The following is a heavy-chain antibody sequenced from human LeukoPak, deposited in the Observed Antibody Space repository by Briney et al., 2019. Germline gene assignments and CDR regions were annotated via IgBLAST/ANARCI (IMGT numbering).Heavy chain of an antibody. V-gene: IGHV4-34*01. CDR1: GGSFSGYY. CDR3: ARRPMCSGGSCYRQKPFDY. D-gene: IGHD2-15*01. J-gene: IGHJ4*02. CDR2: INHSGST. Sequence: PETLSLTCAVYGGSFSGYYWSWIRQPPGKGLEWIGEINHSGSTNYNPSLKSRVTISVDTSKNQFSLKLSSVTAADTAVYYCARRPMCSGGSCYRQKPFDYWGQGTLVTVSS.